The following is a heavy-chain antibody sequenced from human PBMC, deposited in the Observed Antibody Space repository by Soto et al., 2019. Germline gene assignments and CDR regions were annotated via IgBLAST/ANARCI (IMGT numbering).Heavy chain of an antibody. CDR1: GGTFSSYA. CDR3: ARDENYYDSSGYSRGRVFDI. D-gene: IGHD3-22*01. Sequence: QVQLVQSGAEVKKPGSSVKVSCKASGGTFSSYAISWVRQAPGQGLEWMGGIIPIFGTANYAQKFQGRVTITADESTSTAYMELSSLRSEDTAVDYCARDENYYDSSGYSRGRVFDIWGQGTMVTVSS. J-gene: IGHJ3*02. V-gene: IGHV1-69*01. CDR2: IIPIFGTA.